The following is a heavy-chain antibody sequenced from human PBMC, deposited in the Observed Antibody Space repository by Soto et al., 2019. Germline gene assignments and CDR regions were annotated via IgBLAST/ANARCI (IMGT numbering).Heavy chain of an antibody. D-gene: IGHD3-3*01. V-gene: IGHV1-8*01. CDR3: ARRVFWSGYSRVLDV. Sequence: ASVKVSCKASGYTFTSYDINWVRQATGQGFEWMGWMNPNSGNTGYAQKFQGRVTMTRNTSISTAYMELSSLRSEDTAVYYCARRVFWSGYSRVLDVWGQGTTVTVSS. J-gene: IGHJ6*02. CDR1: GYTFTSYD. CDR2: MNPNSGNT.